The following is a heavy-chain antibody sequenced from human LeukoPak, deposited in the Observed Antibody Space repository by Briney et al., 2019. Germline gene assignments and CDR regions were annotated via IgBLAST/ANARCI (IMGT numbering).Heavy chain of an antibody. CDR2: VSYGGGT. CDR3: ARGLAAAGSFNWFDP. V-gene: IGHV4-39*07. CDR1: GDSISSSEYY. J-gene: IGHJ5*02. Sequence: PSETLSLTCSVSGDSISSSEYYWGWIRQPPGKGLEWIGSVSYGGGTYNNPSLKTRVTMSVDTSKNQFSLKLSSVTAADAAVYYCARGLAAAGSFNWFDPWGQGTLVTVSS. D-gene: IGHD6-13*01.